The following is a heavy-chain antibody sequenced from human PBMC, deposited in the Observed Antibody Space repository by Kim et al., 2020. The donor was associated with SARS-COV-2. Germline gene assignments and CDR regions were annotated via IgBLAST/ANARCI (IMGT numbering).Heavy chain of an antibody. V-gene: IGHV4-39*01. CDR3: ARRRDGNPYFYYYGMDV. CDR2: IYYSGST. CDR1: GGSISSSSYY. J-gene: IGHJ6*01. Sequence: SETLSLTCTVSGGSISSSSYYWGWIRQPPGKGLEWIGSIYYSGSTYYNPSLKSRVTISVDTSKNQFSLKLSSVTAADTAVYYCARRRDGNPYFYYYGMDVCGQGTTVTVSS.